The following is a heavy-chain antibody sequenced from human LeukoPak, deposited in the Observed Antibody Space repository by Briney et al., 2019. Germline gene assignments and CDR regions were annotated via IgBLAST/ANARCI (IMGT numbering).Heavy chain of an antibody. CDR2: IRYDGSNK. V-gene: IGHV3-30*02. Sequence: GGSLRLSCAASGFTFSSYGMHWVRQAPGKGLEWVAFIRYDGSNKYYADSVKGRFTISGDNSKNTLYLQMNSLRAEDTAVYYCAKGSPVVPAAIVQGYYYYMDVWGKGTTVTVSS. CDR1: GFTFSSYG. D-gene: IGHD2-2*02. CDR3: AKGSPVVPAAIVQGYYYYMDV. J-gene: IGHJ6*03.